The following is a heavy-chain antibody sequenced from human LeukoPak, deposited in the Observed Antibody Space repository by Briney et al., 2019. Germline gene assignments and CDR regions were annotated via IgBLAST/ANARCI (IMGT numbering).Heavy chain of an antibody. D-gene: IGHD1-26*01. CDR2: IYYSGST. J-gene: IGHJ5*02. CDR3: ARQWYSGDLYNWFDP. CDR1: GGSINSRSYY. V-gene: IGHV4-39*01. Sequence: SETLSLTCTVSGGSINSRSYYWGWIRQPPGKGLEWLASIYYSGSTYYNPSLKSRLTISVDTSQNQSSLQLSSVTAADTSVYYCARQWYSGDLYNWFDPWGQGTLVTVSS.